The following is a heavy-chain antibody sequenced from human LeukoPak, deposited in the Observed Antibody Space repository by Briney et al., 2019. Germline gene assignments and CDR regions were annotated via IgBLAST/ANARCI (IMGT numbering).Heavy chain of an antibody. Sequence: GGSLRLSCEASGFTFSSYKMTWDRQAPGKGLEWVASISPSSSYIYYGDSVKGRVTVSRDNAKSSLFLQMSSLRADDTAVYYCARDLTGGEYFDSWGQGALVSVSS. D-gene: IGHD3-16*01. V-gene: IGHV3-21*06. CDR3: ARDLTGGEYFDS. CDR1: GFTFSSYK. J-gene: IGHJ4*02. CDR2: ISPSSSYI.